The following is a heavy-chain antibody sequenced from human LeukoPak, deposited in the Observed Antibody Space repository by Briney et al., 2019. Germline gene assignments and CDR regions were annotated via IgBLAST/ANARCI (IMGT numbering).Heavy chain of an antibody. Sequence: GASVKVSCKASGYTFTGYYMHWVRQAPGQGLEWMGWINPNSGGTNYAQKFQGRVTMTRDTSISTAYMELSRLRSDDTAVYYCARLRPYIAVAGHNWFDPWGQGTLVTVSS. CDR3: ARLRPYIAVAGHNWFDP. J-gene: IGHJ5*02. CDR1: GYTFTGYY. CDR2: INPNSGGT. D-gene: IGHD6-19*01. V-gene: IGHV1-2*02.